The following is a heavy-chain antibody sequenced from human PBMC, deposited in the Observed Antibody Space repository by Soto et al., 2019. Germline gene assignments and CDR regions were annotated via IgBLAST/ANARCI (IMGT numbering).Heavy chain of an antibody. D-gene: IGHD5-12*01. Sequence: PGGSLRLSCAASGFTFSIYAMGWVCQAPGKGLEWVSAISGSGGSTYYADSVKGRFTISRDNSKNTLYLQMNSLRAEDTAVYYCAKTLAPSKRGYSGYVFDYWGQGTLVTVSS. V-gene: IGHV3-23*01. CDR1: GFTFSIYA. J-gene: IGHJ4*02. CDR2: ISGSGGST. CDR3: AKTLAPSKRGYSGYVFDY.